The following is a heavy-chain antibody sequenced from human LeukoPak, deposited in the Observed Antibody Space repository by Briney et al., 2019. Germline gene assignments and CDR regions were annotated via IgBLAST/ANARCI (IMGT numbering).Heavy chain of an antibody. D-gene: IGHD3-22*01. Sequence: SETLSLTCTVSGGSISSSSYYWGWIRQPPGKGLEWIGSIYYSGSTYYNPSLKSRVTISVDTSKNQFSLKLSSVTAADTAVYYCARADKGIVVVITTFFDYWGQGTLVTVSS. CDR3: ARADKGIVVVITTFFDY. J-gene: IGHJ4*02. V-gene: IGHV4-39*07. CDR1: GGSISSSSYY. CDR2: IYYSGST.